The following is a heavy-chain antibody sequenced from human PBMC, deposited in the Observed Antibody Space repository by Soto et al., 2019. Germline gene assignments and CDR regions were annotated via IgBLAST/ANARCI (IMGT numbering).Heavy chain of an antibody. J-gene: IGHJ4*02. Sequence: GGSLRLSCVTSGFYFDNYAMHWVRQAPGKGPEWVSGLSGNSDIVAYADSVKGRFTISRDNSKNTLYLQMNSLRAEDTAVYYCARGSRLWYYYDSSGYPDYWGQGTLVTVSS. CDR1: GFYFDNYA. V-gene: IGHV3-9*01. CDR3: ARGSRLWYYYDSSGYPDY. CDR2: LSGNSDIV. D-gene: IGHD3-22*01.